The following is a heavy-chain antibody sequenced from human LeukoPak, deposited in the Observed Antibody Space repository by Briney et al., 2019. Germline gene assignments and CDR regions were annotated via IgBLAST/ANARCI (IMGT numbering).Heavy chain of an antibody. CDR2: ISDSGGNT. D-gene: IGHD3-10*01. V-gene: IGHV3-23*01. J-gene: IGHJ5*01. CDR1: GFTFSTYA. Sequence: GGSLRLSCAAFGFTFSTYAMSWVRQAPGKGLEWVSTISDSGGNTYYADSVKGRFTISRDDSKNTLYLQMNSLRAEDTAVYYCARARGYSWIDSWGQGTLVTVSS. CDR3: ARARGYSWIDS.